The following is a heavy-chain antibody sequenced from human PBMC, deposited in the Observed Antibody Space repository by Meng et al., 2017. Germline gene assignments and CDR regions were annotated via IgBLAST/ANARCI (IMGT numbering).Heavy chain of an antibody. D-gene: IGHD2/OR15-2a*01. J-gene: IGHJ5*02. V-gene: IGHV3-23*01. CDR3: AKDSYSTSWKDWFDP. CDR2: ISASATGR. Sequence: EVQLLESGGGLVQPGGSLRLSCAASGFTFSSYAMSWVRQAPGKGLEWVSAISASATGRYYADSVKGRFTISRDNSKNTLYLQMNSLRGEDTAVYYCAKDSYSTSWKDWFDPWGQGTLVTVSS. CDR1: GFTFSSYA.